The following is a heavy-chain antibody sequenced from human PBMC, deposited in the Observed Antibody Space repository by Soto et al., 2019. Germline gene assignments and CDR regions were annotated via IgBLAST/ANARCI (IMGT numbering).Heavy chain of an antibody. CDR1: GYTFTSYG. Sequence: QVQLVQSGAEVKKPGASVKVSCKASGYTFTSYGISWVRQAPGQALEWMGWISTYKGNTNYAQKFQRRVDMTTDTSAATAYMELRSLRSDDTAVYYCARDEDSGSYDLDYWGQGTLVTVSS. V-gene: IGHV1-18*04. CDR2: ISTYKGNT. D-gene: IGHD1-26*01. J-gene: IGHJ4*02. CDR3: ARDEDSGSYDLDY.